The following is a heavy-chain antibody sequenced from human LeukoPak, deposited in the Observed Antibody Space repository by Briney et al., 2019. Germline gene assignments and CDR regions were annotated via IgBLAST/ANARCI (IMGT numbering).Heavy chain of an antibody. D-gene: IGHD2-2*01. V-gene: IGHV1-2*02. CDR1: GYTFTSYY. J-gene: IGHJ4*02. Sequence: ASVKVSCKASGYTFTSYYMHWVRQAPGQGLEWMGWINPNSGGTNYAQKFQGRVTMTRDTSISTAYMELSRLRSDDTAVYYCARDGVVVVPAATLDYWGQGTLVTVSS. CDR3: ARDGVVVVPAATLDY. CDR2: INPNSGGT.